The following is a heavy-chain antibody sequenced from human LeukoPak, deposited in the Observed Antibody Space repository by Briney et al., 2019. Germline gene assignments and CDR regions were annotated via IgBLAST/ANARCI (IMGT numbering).Heavy chain of an antibody. CDR2: IIPIFGTA. J-gene: IGHJ6*03. CDR3: ARDNAGYYPRYYYYYYMDV. CDR1: GGTFSSYA. V-gene: IGHV1-69*13. D-gene: IGHD3-3*01. Sequence: ASVKVSCKASGGTFSSYAISWVRQAPGQGLEWMGGIIPIFGTANYAQKFQGRVTITADESTSTAYMELSSLRSEDTAVYYCARDNAGYYPRYYYYYYMDVWGKGTTVTVSS.